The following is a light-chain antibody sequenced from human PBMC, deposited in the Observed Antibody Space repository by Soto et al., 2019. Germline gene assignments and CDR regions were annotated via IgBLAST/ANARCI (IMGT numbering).Light chain of an antibody. J-gene: IGKJ5*01. V-gene: IGKV3-20*01. Sequence: EIVLTQSPGTLSLSPGKRATLSCRASQSISSSYLAWYQQRPGQAPRLLIYGASSRATGIPDRFSGSGSGTGFTLTISRLEPEDFAVYYCQQYNSWPPITFGQGTRLEIK. CDR1: QSISSSY. CDR2: GAS. CDR3: QQYNSWPPIT.